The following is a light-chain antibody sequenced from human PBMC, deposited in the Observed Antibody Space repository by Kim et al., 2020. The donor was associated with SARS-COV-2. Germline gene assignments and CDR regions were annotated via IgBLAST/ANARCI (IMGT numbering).Light chain of an antibody. CDR2: GAS. CDR1: QSISYN. Sequence: EIVMTQSPATLSVSPGERATLSCRASQSISYNLVWYQQKPGQAPRLLTYGASTRATGIPARFSGSGSGTEFTLTISSLQSEDFAIYYCQQSNNWPQTFGQGTKVDIK. V-gene: IGKV3-15*01. J-gene: IGKJ1*01. CDR3: QQSNNWPQT.